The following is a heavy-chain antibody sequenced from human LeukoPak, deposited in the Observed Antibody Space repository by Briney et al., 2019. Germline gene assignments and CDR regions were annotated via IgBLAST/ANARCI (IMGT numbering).Heavy chain of an antibody. D-gene: IGHD5-12*01. CDR1: GDSVSSNSAA. CDR2: TYYRSKWYN. Sequence: SQTLSLTCGISGDSVSSNSAAWNWIRQSPSRGLEWLGRTYYRSKWYNDYAVSVKSRITINPDTSKNQFSLQLNSVTPEDTAVYYCARDRVDIVATYNGGFDYWGQGTLVTVSS. V-gene: IGHV6-1*01. CDR3: ARDRVDIVATYNGGFDY. J-gene: IGHJ4*02.